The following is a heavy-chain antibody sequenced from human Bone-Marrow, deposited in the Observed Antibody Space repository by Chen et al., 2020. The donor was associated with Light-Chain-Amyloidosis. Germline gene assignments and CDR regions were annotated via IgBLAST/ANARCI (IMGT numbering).Heavy chain of an antibody. D-gene: IGHD5-12*01. CDR2: ISSSGTII. J-gene: IGHJ6*02. Sequence: EVQLVESGGGLVQPGGSLRLSCAASGFTFSSYEMNWVRQAPGKGLEWVSYISSSGTIIYYADSVKGRYTISRDNAKNSLYLQMNSLRAEDAAVYYCARDHIVPTIFNFWYGMDVWGQGTTVTVSS. CDR1: GFTFSSYE. V-gene: IGHV3-48*03. CDR3: ARDHIVPTIFNFWYGMDV.